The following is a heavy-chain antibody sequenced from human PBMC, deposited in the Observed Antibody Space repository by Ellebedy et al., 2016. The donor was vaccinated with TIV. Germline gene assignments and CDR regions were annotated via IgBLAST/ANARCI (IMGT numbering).Heavy chain of an antibody. CDR3: ASGHRGISFGI. CDR2: ISGSSNYI. J-gene: IGHJ3*02. D-gene: IGHD3-16*01. Sequence: GESLKISCAASGFTFNTYNINWIRRSPGKGLEWVSSISGSSNYIFYADSLEGRFTVSRDNSKNSLYLQMNSLRAEDTAVYYCASGHRGISFGIWGQGTMVTVSS. V-gene: IGHV3-21*04. CDR1: GFTFNTYN.